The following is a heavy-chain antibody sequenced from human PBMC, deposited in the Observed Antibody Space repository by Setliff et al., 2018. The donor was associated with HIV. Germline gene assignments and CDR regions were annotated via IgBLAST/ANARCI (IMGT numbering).Heavy chain of an antibody. D-gene: IGHD3-22*01. CDR3: ARVGYYDSSFDY. J-gene: IGHJ4*02. Sequence: SETLSLTCAVYGGSFSGYYWSWIRQPPGKGLEWIGEINHSGSTKYNPSLKSRVTISVDTSTNQFSLKLSSVTAADTAVYHCARVGYYDSSFDYWGQGTLVTVSS. V-gene: IGHV4-34*01. CDR2: INHSGST. CDR1: GGSFSGYY.